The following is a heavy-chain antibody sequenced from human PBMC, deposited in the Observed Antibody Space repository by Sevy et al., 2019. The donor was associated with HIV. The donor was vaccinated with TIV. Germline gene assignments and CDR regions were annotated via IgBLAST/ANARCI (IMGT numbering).Heavy chain of an antibody. Sequence: GGSLRLSCAASGFTFSSYAMHWVRQAPGKGLEWVAVISYDGSNKYYADSVKGRFTISRDNAKNSLYLQMNSLRAEDTAVYYCARDNPGYSSSWSPGLWGQGTLVTVSS. J-gene: IGHJ4*02. CDR3: ARDNPGYSSSWSPGL. D-gene: IGHD6-13*01. V-gene: IGHV3-30*04. CDR2: ISYDGSNK. CDR1: GFTFSSYA.